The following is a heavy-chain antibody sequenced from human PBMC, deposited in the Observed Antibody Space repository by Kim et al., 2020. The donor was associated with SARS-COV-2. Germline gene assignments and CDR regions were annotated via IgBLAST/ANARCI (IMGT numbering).Heavy chain of an antibody. Sequence: ADSVNGRFTISRDNAKNTQYLQMNRLRVEDTAVYYCAKPIAVTGTGGFDPWGQGTLVTVSS. V-gene: IGHV3-74*01. CDR3: AKPIAVTGTGGFDP. D-gene: IGHD6-19*01. J-gene: IGHJ5*02.